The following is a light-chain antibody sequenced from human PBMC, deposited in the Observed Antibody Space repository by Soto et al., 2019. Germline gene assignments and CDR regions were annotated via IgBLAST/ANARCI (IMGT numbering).Light chain of an antibody. CDR3: QQLNSYPPT. Sequence: IQLTQSPSSLCASVGDRVTVTCRASQDIRNYLAWYQQKPGKAPKLVICDASTLYSGVPSRFSGSGSGTDFTLTISNLQPEDFATYYCQQLNSYPPTFGGGTKVDI. J-gene: IGKJ4*01. CDR1: QDIRNY. V-gene: IGKV1-9*01. CDR2: DAS.